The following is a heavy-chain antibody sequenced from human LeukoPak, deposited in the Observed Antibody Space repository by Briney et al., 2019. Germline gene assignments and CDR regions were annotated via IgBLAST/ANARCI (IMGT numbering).Heavy chain of an antibody. CDR1: GFTFSSYW. V-gene: IGHV3-74*01. CDR3: ASLVSTGNGKDY. CDR2: INSDGSST. D-gene: IGHD1-26*01. Sequence: GGSLRLSCAASGFTFSSYWMHWVRQSPGKGLVWVSSINSDGSSTSYADSVKGRFTISRDNAKNTLYLQMNSLRAGDTAVYYCASLVSTGNGKDYWGQGTLVTVSS. J-gene: IGHJ4*02.